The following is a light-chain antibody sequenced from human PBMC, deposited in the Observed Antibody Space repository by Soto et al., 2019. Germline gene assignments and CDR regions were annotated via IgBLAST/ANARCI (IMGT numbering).Light chain of an antibody. CDR3: QQYNNWPFP. V-gene: IGKV3-15*01. Sequence: EIVMTQSPATLSVSPGERATLSCRASQSVSSNLAWYQQKPGQAPRLLIYGASTRATGIPDRFVASGSGTEFTLAISILQSEDFAVYYCQQYNNWPFPVGPGTKVDIK. CDR1: QSVSSN. J-gene: IGKJ3*01. CDR2: GAS.